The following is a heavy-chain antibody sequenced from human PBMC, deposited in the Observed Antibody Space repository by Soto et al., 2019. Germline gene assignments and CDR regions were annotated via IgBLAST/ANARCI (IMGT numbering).Heavy chain of an antibody. CDR1: GFTFDDYA. J-gene: IGHJ4*02. Sequence: GGSLRLSCAASGFTFDDYAMHWVRQAPGKGLEWVSGISWNSGSIGYADSVKGRFTISRDNAKNSLYLQMNSLRAEDTALYYCAKDIRVGATTVFDYWGQGTLVTVSS. CDR3: AKDIRVGATTVFDY. D-gene: IGHD1-26*01. CDR2: ISWNSGSI. V-gene: IGHV3-9*01.